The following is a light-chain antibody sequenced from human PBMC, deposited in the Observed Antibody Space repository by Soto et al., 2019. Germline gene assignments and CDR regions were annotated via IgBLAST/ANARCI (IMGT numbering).Light chain of an antibody. J-gene: IGKJ4*01. CDR3: QKCGIAPFT. CDR2: AAS. CDR1: QGISNY. Sequence: DIQMTQSQSSMSASVGDRVTITCRASQGISNYLAWYQQKPGKVPKLLIYAASTLQSGVPSRFSGSSSGTDFTLTISILQPEDVATYYCQKCGIAPFTFGGGTKVELQ. V-gene: IGKV1-27*01.